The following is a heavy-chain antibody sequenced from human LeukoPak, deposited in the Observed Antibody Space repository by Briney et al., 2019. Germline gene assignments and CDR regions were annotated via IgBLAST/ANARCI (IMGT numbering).Heavy chain of an antibody. CDR3: ARDSTVTIEYYYGMDV. Sequence: SVKVSCKASGGTFSSYAISWVRQAPGQGLEWMGRIIPILGIANSAQKFQGRVTITADKSTSTAYMELSSLRSEDTAVYYCARDSTVTIEYYYGMDVWGQGTTVTVSS. CDR1: GGTFSSYA. J-gene: IGHJ6*02. CDR2: IIPILGIA. V-gene: IGHV1-69*04. D-gene: IGHD4-17*01.